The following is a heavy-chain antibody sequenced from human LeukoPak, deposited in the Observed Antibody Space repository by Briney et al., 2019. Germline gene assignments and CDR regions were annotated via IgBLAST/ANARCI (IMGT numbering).Heavy chain of an antibody. J-gene: IGHJ6*02. CDR3: ARAHDSSGYYGYYGMDV. CDR1: GYTFTGYY. Sequence: ASVKVSCKASGYTFTGYYMHWVRQAPGQGLEWMGWINPNSGGTNYAQKFQGWVTMTRDTSISTAYMELSRLRSDDTAVYYCARAHDSSGYYGYYGMDVWGQGTTVTVSS. D-gene: IGHD3-22*01. V-gene: IGHV1-2*04. CDR2: INPNSGGT.